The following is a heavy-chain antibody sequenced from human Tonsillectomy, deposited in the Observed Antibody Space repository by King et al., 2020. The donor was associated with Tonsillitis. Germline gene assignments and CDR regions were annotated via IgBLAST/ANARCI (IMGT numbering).Heavy chain of an antibody. CDR2: ISSNGGST. Sequence: VQLVESGGGLVQPGGSLRLSCSASGFTFSSYAMHWVRQAPGKGLEYVSAISSNGGSTYYADSVKGRFTISRDNSKNTLYLQMSSLRAEDTAVYYCVKGRRIVVVPAATNYYYYYMDVWGNGTTVTVSS. J-gene: IGHJ6*03. CDR1: GFTFSSYA. CDR3: VKGRRIVVVPAATNYYYYYMDV. V-gene: IGHV3-64D*06. D-gene: IGHD2-2*01.